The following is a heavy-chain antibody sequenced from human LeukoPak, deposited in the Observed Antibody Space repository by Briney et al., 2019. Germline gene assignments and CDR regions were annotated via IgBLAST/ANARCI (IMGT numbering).Heavy chain of an antibody. D-gene: IGHD4-17*01. CDR2: VNQDGTEQ. V-gene: IGHV3-7*01. J-gene: IGHJ4*02. CDR3: ARRAYDYGDFFDY. Sequence: GGSLRLSCAVSGFTFDAYLMTWVRQAPGRGLEWVANVNQDGTEQYYVDSVRGRFTISRDNAKNSLYLQMNSLRDEDTALHYCARRAYDYGDFFDYWGQGTLVTVSS. CDR1: GFTFDAYL.